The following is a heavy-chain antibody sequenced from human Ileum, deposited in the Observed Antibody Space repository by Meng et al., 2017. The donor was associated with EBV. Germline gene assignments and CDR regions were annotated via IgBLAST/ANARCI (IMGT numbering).Heavy chain of an antibody. CDR1: GGSLSGAY. D-gene: IGHD2-8*02. CDR2: IIHGGSP. V-gene: IGHV4-34*12. CDR3: ARRPTGIDY. J-gene: IGHJ4*02. Sequence: QVQRQPWGAGLLKPSDTLSRTCAVNGGSLSGAYWNWIRQPPGKGLEWIGEIIHGGSPSYNPSLKSRVTISIDTSKNQLSLMLSSVTAADTAVYYCARRPTGIDYWGQGTLVTVSS.